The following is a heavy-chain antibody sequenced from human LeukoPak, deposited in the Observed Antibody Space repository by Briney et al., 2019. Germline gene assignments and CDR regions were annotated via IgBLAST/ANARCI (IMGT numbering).Heavy chain of an antibody. Sequence: SETLSLTCTVSGGSISSSSYYWGWIRQPPGKGLEWIGSIYYSGSTYYNPSLKSRVTISVDTSKNQFSLQLNSVTPEDTAVYYCAREDGGAGDPYYFDYWGQGTLVTVSS. CDR1: GGSISSSSYY. J-gene: IGHJ4*02. CDR2: IYYSGST. D-gene: IGHD4-23*01. V-gene: IGHV4-39*02. CDR3: AREDGGAGDPYYFDY.